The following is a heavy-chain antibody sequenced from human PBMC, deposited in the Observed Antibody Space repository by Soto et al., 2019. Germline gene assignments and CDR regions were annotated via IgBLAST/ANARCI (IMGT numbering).Heavy chain of an antibody. D-gene: IGHD4-17*01. J-gene: IGHJ5*02. CDR3: ASSGDYVASWFDP. V-gene: IGHV1-69*02. CDR1: GGTFSSYT. CDR2: IIPILGIA. Sequence: QVQLVQSGAEVKKPGSSVTVSCKASGGTFSSYTISWVRQAPGQGLEWMGRIIPILGIANYTQKFKGRVTITTGQSTSTTYMELSSLESEDTAVYDWASSGDYVASWFDPWGQGTLVNVAS.